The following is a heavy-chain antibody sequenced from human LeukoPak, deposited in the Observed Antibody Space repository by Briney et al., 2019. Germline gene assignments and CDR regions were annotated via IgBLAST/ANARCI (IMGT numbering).Heavy chain of an antibody. Sequence: KPSETLSLACAVYGGSFSGYYWSWFRQPPGKGLEWIGEINHSGSTNYNPSLKSRVTISVDTSKNQFSLKLSSVTAADTAVYYCARAPSHYYGSGRPGPFDPWGQGTLVTVSS. J-gene: IGHJ5*02. CDR2: INHSGST. V-gene: IGHV4-34*01. CDR1: GGSFSGYY. CDR3: ARAPSHYYGSGRPGPFDP. D-gene: IGHD3-10*01.